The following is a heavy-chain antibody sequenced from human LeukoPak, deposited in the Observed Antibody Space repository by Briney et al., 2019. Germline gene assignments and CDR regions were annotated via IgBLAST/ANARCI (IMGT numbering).Heavy chain of an antibody. CDR3: ARSPTMVRGSGPGMDV. CDR2: IWYDGSNK. D-gene: IGHD3-10*01. Sequence: GGSLRLSCAASGSTFSSYGMHWVRQAPGKGLEWVAVIWYDGSNKYYADSVKGRFTISRDNSKNTLYLQMNSLRAEDTAVYYCARSPTMVRGSGPGMDVWGQGTTVTVSS. V-gene: IGHV3-33*01. CDR1: GSTFSSYG. J-gene: IGHJ6*02.